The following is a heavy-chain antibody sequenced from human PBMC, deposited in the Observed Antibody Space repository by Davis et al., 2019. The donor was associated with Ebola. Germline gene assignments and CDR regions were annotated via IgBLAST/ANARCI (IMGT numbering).Heavy chain of an antibody. J-gene: IGHJ4*02. D-gene: IGHD3-22*01. CDR2: ISYDGKTK. CDR3: AKERDDTSGYYPGELDY. Sequence: PGGSLRLSCEASGFTFSSHGLQWVRQAPGKGLEWVAVISYDGKTKYYADSVKGRFTVSRDNSKNTMYLQMNSLRAEDTAVYYCAKERDDTSGYYPGELDYWGQGTLVTVSS. V-gene: IGHV3-30*18. CDR1: GFTFSSHG.